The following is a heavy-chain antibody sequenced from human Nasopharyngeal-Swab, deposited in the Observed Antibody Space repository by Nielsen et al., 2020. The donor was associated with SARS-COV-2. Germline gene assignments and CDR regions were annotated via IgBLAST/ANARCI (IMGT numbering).Heavy chain of an antibody. CDR3: AKSQGWLQWGN. V-gene: IGHV3-23*03. CDR1: GFTVSSYA. CDR2: IYSGGTTT. D-gene: IGHD5-24*01. Sequence: GGSLRLSCAAFGFTVSSYAMTWVRQSPGKGLEWVSVIYSGGTTTFYADSVKGRFTISRDDSKNTVYLQMNSLRAEDTAIYYCAKSQGWLQWGNWGQGTLVTVSS. J-gene: IGHJ4*02.